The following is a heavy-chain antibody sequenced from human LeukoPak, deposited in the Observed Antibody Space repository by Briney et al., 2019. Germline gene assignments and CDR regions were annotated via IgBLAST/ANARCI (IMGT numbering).Heavy chain of an antibody. Sequence: ASVKVSCKVSGYTLTELSMHWVRQAPGKGLEWMGGFDPEDGETIYAQKLQGRVTMTTDTSTSTAYMELRSLRSDDTAVYYCARPPPGRGDYFDYWGQGTLVTVSS. J-gene: IGHJ4*02. V-gene: IGHV1-24*01. CDR1: GYTLTELS. CDR3: ARPPPGRGDYFDY. D-gene: IGHD3-16*01. CDR2: FDPEDGET.